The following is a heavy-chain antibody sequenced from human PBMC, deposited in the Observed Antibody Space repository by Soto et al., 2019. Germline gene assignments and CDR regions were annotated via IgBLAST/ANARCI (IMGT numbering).Heavy chain of an antibody. J-gene: IGHJ4*02. CDR1: GWPFNGYF. Sequence: SETLSLTCAVYGWPFNGYFWSLIRQPPGKGLEWIGEINHSGSTTYNPSLKSRVTISIDTSRNQFSLRLTSVTAADTAVYYCARGGIAARILDYWGLGTLVTVSS. V-gene: IGHV4-34*01. CDR2: INHSGST. D-gene: IGHD6-6*01. CDR3: ARGGIAARILDY.